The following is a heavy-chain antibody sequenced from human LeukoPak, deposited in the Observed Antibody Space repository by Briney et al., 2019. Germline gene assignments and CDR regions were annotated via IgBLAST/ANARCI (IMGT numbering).Heavy chain of an antibody. J-gene: IGHJ4*02. V-gene: IGHV3-21*01. CDR3: AREGIAVAGLDY. CDR2: ISSSSNYI. D-gene: IGHD6-19*01. Sequence: GGSLRLSCAASGFTFSSYSMNWVRQAPGKGLEWVLSISSSSNYIYYADSMKGRFTISRDNSKNTLYLQMNSLRAEDTAVYYCAREGIAVAGLDYWGQGTLVTVSS. CDR1: GFTFSSYS.